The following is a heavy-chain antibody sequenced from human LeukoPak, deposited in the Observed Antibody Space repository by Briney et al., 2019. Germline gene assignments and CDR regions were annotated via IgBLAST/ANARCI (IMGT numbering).Heavy chain of an antibody. V-gene: IGHV3-64*01. J-gene: IGHJ6*04. CDR3: ARASLAGLFMDV. Sequence: GGSLRLSCAASGFTFSSYAMHWVRQAPGKGLEYVSAISSNGGSTYYANSVKGRFTISRDNSKNTLDLQMGSLRAEDMAVYYCARASLAGLFMDVWGKGTTVTISS. CDR1: GFTFSSYA. CDR2: ISSNGGST. D-gene: IGHD3-10*01.